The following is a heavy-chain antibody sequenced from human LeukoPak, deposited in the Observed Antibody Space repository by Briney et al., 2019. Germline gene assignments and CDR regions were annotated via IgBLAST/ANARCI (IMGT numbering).Heavy chain of an antibody. D-gene: IGHD3-22*01. V-gene: IGHV3-21*01. Sequence: PGGSLRLSCAASGFTFSSYSMNWVRQAPGKGLEWVSSISSSSSYIYYADSVKGRFTISRDNAKNSLYLQMNSLRAEDTAVYYCARGTYYYDSSGYFGHWFDPWGQGTLVTVSS. J-gene: IGHJ5*02. CDR1: GFTFSSYS. CDR3: ARGTYYYDSSGYFGHWFDP. CDR2: ISSSSSYI.